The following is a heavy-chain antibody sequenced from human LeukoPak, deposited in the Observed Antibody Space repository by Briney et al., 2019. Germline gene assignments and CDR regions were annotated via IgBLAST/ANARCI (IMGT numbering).Heavy chain of an antibody. V-gene: IGHV3-23*01. J-gene: IGHJ5*02. D-gene: IGHD1-26*01. Sequence: GGSLRLSCAASGFTFSSYAMSWVRQVPGKGLEWVSTIRGSDRETYYADSVKGRFTVSRDNSKNTLYLQMNSLRAEDTALYYCAKGGYSTPFDPWGQGTLVTVSS. CDR1: GFTFSSYA. CDR3: AKGGYSTPFDP. CDR2: IRGSDRET.